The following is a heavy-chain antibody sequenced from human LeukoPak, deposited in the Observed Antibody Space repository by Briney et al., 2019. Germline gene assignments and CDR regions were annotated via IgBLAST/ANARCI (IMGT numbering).Heavy chain of an antibody. CDR1: GGSFSGYY. V-gene: IGHV4-34*01. D-gene: IGHD6-19*01. J-gene: IGHJ4*02. CDR3: ATGSTAGTFGTAKYYFDY. Sequence: PSETLSLTCAVYGGSFSGYYWSWIRQPPGKGLEWIGEINHSGSTNYNPSLKSRVTISVDTSKSQFSLKLSSVTAADTAVYYCATGSTAGTFGTAKYYFDYWGQGTLVTVSS. CDR2: INHSGST.